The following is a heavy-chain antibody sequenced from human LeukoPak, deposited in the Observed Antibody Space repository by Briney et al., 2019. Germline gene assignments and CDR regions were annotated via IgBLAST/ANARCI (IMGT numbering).Heavy chain of an antibody. D-gene: IGHD1-7*01. CDR1: GFTFSSYG. V-gene: IGHV3-23*01. J-gene: IGHJ4*02. CDR2: ISGSGGST. Sequence: GGTLRLSCAASGFTFSSYGMSWVRQAPGRGLEWVSAISGSGGSTYYADSVKGRFTISRDNAKNSLYLQMNSLRAEDTAVYYCARDVTSELHFDYWGQGTLVTVSS. CDR3: ARDVTSELHFDY.